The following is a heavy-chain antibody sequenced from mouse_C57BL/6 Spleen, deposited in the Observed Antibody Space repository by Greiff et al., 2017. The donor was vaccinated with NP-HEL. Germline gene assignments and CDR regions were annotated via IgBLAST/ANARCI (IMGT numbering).Heavy chain of an antibody. CDR1: GYTFTSYW. Sequence: QVQLQQPGAELVKPGASVKVSCKASGYTFTSYWLHWVKQRPGQGLEWIGRIHPSDSDTNYNQKIKGKATLTVDKSSSTAYVQLSSLTSEDAAVYYCAMGVRAMDYWGQGTSVTVSS. CDR3: AMGVRAMDY. V-gene: IGHV1-74*01. J-gene: IGHJ4*01. CDR2: IHPSDSDT.